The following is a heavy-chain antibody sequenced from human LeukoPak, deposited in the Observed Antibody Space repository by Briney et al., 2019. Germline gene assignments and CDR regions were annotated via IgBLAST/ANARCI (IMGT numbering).Heavy chain of an antibody. CDR3: VHSSGWYGQYAFDI. J-gene: IGHJ3*02. CDR1: GYTFAIYW. D-gene: IGHD6-19*01. Sequence: GESLKISCKGSGYTFAIYWIAWVRQMPGKGLEWMGIIYPGDSDTRYSPSFQGQVTISADKSISTAYLQWSSLKASDTAMYYCVHSSGWYGQYAFDIWGPGTMVTVSS. CDR2: IYPGDSDT. V-gene: IGHV5-51*01.